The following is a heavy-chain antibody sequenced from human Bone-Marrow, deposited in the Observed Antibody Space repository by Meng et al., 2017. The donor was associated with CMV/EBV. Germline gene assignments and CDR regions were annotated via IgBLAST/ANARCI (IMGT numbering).Heavy chain of an antibody. CDR2: INPSGGST. CDR3: VRDLDYGDYGREIIY. CDR1: GYTFTSYY. Sequence: ASVKVSCKASGYTFTSYYMHWVRQAPGQGLEWMGIINPSGGSTSYAQKFQGRVTMTRDTSMRTVYMELSSLRSNDTAVYYCVRDLDYGDYGREIIYWGQGTLVTVSS. V-gene: IGHV1-46*01. D-gene: IGHD4-17*01. J-gene: IGHJ4*02.